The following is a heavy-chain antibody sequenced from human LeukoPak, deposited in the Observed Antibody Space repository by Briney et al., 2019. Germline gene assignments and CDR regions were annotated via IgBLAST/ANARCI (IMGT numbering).Heavy chain of an antibody. CDR1: GGTFSSYT. CDR2: IIPILGIA. CDR3: ARDLPTSYYFDY. Sequence: ASVKVSCKASGGTFSSYTISWVRQAPGQGLEWMGRIIPILGIANYAQKFQGRVTITADKSTSTAYMELSSLRSEDTAVYHCARDLPTSYYFDYWGQGTLVTVSS. J-gene: IGHJ4*02. D-gene: IGHD2/OR15-2a*01. V-gene: IGHV1-69*04.